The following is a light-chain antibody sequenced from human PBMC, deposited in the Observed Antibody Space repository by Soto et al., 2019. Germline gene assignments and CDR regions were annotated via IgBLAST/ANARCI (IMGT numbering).Light chain of an antibody. CDR1: QSLLHSNGYNY. CDR2: LGS. V-gene: IGKV2-28*01. J-gene: IGKJ1*01. CDR3: MQALQTPWT. Sequence: DIVMTQSPLSLPVTPGEPASISCRSSQSLLHSNGYNYLYWYLQKPGQSPQLLIYLGSNRASGVPDRFSGSGSGTDFTLKICRVEAEDVGVYYCMQALQTPWTFGQGTKVEIK.